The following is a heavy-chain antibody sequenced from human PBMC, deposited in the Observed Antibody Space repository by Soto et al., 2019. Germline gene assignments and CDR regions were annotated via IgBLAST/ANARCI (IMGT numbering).Heavy chain of an antibody. Sequence: PSETLSLTCTVSGGSISSGGYYWSWIRQHPGKGLEWIGYIYYSGSTYYNPSLKSRVTISVDTSKNQFSLKLSSVTAADTAVYYCARGHYANRAWFDPWGQGTLVTVSS. CDR3: ARGHYANRAWFDP. V-gene: IGHV4-31*03. J-gene: IGHJ5*02. CDR1: GGSISSGGYY. D-gene: IGHD4-17*01. CDR2: IYYSGST.